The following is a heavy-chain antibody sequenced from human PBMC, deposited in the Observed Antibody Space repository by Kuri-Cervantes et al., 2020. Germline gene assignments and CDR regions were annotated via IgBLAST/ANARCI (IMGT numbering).Heavy chain of an antibody. CDR2: IIPIFGTA. D-gene: IGHD6-19*01. CDR3: ATAPQLDIAVAID. V-gene: IGHV1-69*05. CDR1: GGTFSSYA. Sequence: SVKVSCKASGGTFSSYAISWVRQAPGQGLEWTGGIIPIFGTANYAQKFQDRITITTDKSTKTAYMELNSLTSEDTAMYYCATAPQLDIAVAIDWGQGTLVTVSS. J-gene: IGHJ4*02.